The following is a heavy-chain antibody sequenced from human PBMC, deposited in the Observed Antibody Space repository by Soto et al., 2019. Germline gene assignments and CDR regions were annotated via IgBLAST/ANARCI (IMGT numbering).Heavy chain of an antibody. Sequence: QVQLVESGGGVVQPGRSLRLSCAASGFTFSSYAMHWVRQAPGKGLEWVAVISYDGSNKYYADSVKGRFTISRDNYKNTLYLQMNSLRAEDTAVYYCARDLTAAGHRLDYWGQGTLVTVSS. J-gene: IGHJ4*02. CDR1: GFTFSSYA. CDR2: ISYDGSNK. V-gene: IGHV3-30-3*01. CDR3: ARDLTAAGHRLDY. D-gene: IGHD2-21*01.